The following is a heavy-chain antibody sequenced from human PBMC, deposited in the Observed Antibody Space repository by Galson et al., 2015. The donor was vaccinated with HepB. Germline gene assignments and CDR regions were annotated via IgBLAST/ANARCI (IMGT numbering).Heavy chain of an antibody. CDR1: GFRFSKYW. J-gene: IGHJ3*02. Sequence: SLRLSCAAAGFRFSKYWMSWVRQAPGKGQEWVSNIKEDGSKKNYVDSVKGRFTISRDNAKKSLYLQMNSLRAEDTAVYYCARENADMDDAFDIWGRGTMVTVSS. V-gene: IGHV3-7*03. D-gene: IGHD5-18*01. CDR3: ARENADMDDAFDI. CDR2: IKEDGSKK.